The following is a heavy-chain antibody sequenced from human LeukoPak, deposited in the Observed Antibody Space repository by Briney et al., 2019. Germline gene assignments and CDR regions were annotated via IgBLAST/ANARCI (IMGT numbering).Heavy chain of an antibody. J-gene: IGHJ5*02. Sequence: PSETLSLTCTVSGGSIGSISYNWGWIRQPPGKGLEGIGGIYYSGSTYYNPSLKSRVTISVDTSKNQFSLKLSSVTAADTAVYYCARLTIFGVVIIEGSWFDPWGQGTLVTVSS. CDR1: GGSIGSISYN. CDR2: IYYSGST. V-gene: IGHV4-39*01. CDR3: ARLTIFGVVIIEGSWFDP. D-gene: IGHD3-3*01.